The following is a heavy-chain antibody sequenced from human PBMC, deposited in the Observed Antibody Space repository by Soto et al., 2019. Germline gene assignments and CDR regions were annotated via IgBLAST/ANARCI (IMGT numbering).Heavy chain of an antibody. J-gene: IGHJ4*02. D-gene: IGHD3-22*01. Sequence: QVQLQQWGAGLLKPSETLSLTCAVYGGSFSDYSWTWIRQPPGKGLEWIGEINDSGSTNYTPSLERRVTISRDTSKNRFSLKLSSVNAADTAVYYCARGSHKLHSYDSSGFYHYVDYWGQGSLVTVSS. CDR2: INDSGST. V-gene: IGHV4-34*01. CDR3: ARGSHKLHSYDSSGFYHYVDY. CDR1: GGSFSDYS.